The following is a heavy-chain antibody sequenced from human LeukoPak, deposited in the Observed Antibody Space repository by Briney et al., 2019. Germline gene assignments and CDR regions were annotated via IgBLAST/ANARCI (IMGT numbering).Heavy chain of an antibody. CDR1: GFTFSSYA. D-gene: IGHD6-13*01. V-gene: IGHV3-23*01. Sequence: GGSPRLSCAASGFTFSSYAMSWVRQAPGKGLEWVSAISGSGGSTYYADSVKGRFTISRDNSKNTLYLQMNSLRAEDTAVYYCAKDHIQQLVPDAFDIWGQGTMVTVSS. CDR2: ISGSGGST. CDR3: AKDHIQQLVPDAFDI. J-gene: IGHJ3*02.